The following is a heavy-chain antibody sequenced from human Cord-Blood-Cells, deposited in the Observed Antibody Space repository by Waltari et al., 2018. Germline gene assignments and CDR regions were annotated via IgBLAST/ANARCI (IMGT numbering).Heavy chain of an antibody. Sequence: QVQLVQSGGEVKKTGASVKVSCKASGYTITGYYMNWVRLAPGQGLEWMGWINPNSGGTNYAQKFQGSVTMTRDTSISTAYMELSRLRSDDTAVYYCARDRGTIFGVVINYWGQGTLVTVSS. D-gene: IGHD3-3*01. CDR3: ARDRGTIFGVVINY. V-gene: IGHV1-2*02. J-gene: IGHJ4*02. CDR1: GYTITGYY. CDR2: INPNSGGT.